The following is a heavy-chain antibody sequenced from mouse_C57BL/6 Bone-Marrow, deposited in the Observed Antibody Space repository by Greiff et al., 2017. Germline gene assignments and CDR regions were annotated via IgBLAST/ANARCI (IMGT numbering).Heavy chain of an antibody. CDR3: ERQAYYYGSSEGWYFDV. CDR1: GFTFSDYG. D-gene: IGHD1-1*01. CDR2: ISNLAYSI. Sequence: EVKLEESGGGLVQPGGSLKLSCAASGFTFSDYGMAWVRQAPRKGPEWVAFISNLAYSIYYADTVTGRFTISRENAKDTLYLEMSSLRSEDTAMYYCERQAYYYGSSEGWYFDVWGTGTTVTVSS. J-gene: IGHJ1*03. V-gene: IGHV5-15*04.